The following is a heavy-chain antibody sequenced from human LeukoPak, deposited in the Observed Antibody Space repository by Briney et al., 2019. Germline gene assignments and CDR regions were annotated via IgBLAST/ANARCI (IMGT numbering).Heavy chain of an antibody. CDR3: ARDASDFWSGARDSWFDP. CDR1: GGTFSSYA. V-gene: IGHV1-69*13. CDR2: IIPIFGTA. Sequence: SVKVSCKASGGTFSSYAISWVRQAPGQGLEWMGGIIPIFGTANYAQKFQGRVTITADESTSTAYMELSSLRSEDTAVYYCARDASDFWSGARDSWFDPWGQGTLVTVSS. D-gene: IGHD3-3*01. J-gene: IGHJ5*02.